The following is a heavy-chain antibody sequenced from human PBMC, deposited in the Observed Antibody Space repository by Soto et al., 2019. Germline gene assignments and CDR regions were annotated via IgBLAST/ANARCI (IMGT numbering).Heavy chain of an antibody. J-gene: IGHJ5*02. CDR3: ARTSYDSSGTAADP. Sequence: SETLSLTCTVFGGSISSGGYYWSWIRQHPGKGLEWIGYIYYSGSTYYNPSLKSRVTISVDTSKNQFSLKLSSVTAADTAVYYCARTSYDSSGTAADPWGQGTLVTVSS. CDR1: GGSISSGGYY. CDR2: IYYSGST. V-gene: IGHV4-31*03. D-gene: IGHD3-22*01.